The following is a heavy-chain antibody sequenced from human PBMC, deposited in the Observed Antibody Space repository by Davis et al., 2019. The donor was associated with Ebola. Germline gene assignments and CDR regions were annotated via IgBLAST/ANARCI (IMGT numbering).Heavy chain of an antibody. V-gene: IGHV4-39*01. CDR3: ARGHSYGSMVYGMDV. D-gene: IGHD5-18*01. Sequence: MPSETLSLTCTVSGGSISSSSYYWGWIRQPPGKGLEWIGYIYSSGSTYYNPSLKSRVTISVDTSKNQFSLKLSSVTAADTAMYYCARGHSYGSMVYGMDVWGQGTTVTVSS. CDR2: IYSSGST. J-gene: IGHJ6*02. CDR1: GGSISSSSYY.